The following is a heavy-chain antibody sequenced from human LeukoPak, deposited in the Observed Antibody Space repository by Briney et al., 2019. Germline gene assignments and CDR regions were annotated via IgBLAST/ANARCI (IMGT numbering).Heavy chain of an antibody. CDR2: ISYDGSNK. CDR3: APEGDGYILFDY. Sequence: SGGSLRLSCAASGFTFNSYGMHWVRQAPGKGLEWVAVISYDGSNKYYADSVKGRFTISRDNSKNTLYLQMNSLRVEDTAVYYCAPEGDGYILFDYWGQGTLVTVSS. CDR1: GFTFNSYG. J-gene: IGHJ4*02. V-gene: IGHV3-30*03. D-gene: IGHD5-24*01.